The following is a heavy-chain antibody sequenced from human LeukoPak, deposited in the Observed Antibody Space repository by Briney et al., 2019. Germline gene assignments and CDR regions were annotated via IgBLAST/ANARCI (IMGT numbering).Heavy chain of an antibody. CDR3: AREGPYSSGCFDY. D-gene: IGHD6-19*01. J-gene: IGHJ4*02. CDR2: IYSGGST. V-gene: IGHV3-53*01. CDR1: GFTVSSNY. Sequence: PGGSLRLSCAASGFTVSSNYMSWVRQAPGKGLEWVSVIYSGGSTYYADSVKGRFTISRDNSKNTLYLQMNSLRAEDTAVYYCAREGPYSSGCFDYWGQGTLVTVSS.